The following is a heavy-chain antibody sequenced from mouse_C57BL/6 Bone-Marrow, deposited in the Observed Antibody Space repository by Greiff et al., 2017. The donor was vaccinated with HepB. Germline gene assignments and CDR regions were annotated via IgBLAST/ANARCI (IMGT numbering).Heavy chain of an antibody. CDR1: GFSLTSYA. J-gene: IGHJ1*03. CDR2: IWTGGGT. V-gene: IGHV2-9-1*01. Sequence: VMLVESGPGLVAPSQSLSITCTVSGFSLTSYAISWVRQPPGKGLEWLGVIWTGGGTNYNSALKSRLSISKDNSKSQVFLKMNSLQTDDTARYYCARGIYYGSFYWYFDVWGTGTTVTVSS. CDR3: ARGIYYGSFYWYFDV. D-gene: IGHD2-2*01.